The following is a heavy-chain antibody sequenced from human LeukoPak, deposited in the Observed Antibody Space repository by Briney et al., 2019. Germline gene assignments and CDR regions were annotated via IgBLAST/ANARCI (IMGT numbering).Heavy chain of an antibody. CDR2: ISYDGSNN. J-gene: IGHJ4*02. V-gene: IGHV3-30*18. CDR1: GFTFSSYV. CDR3: AKDIHTMVRSPLDY. Sequence: GRSLRLSCAASGFTFSSYVMHWVRQAPGKGLEWVAVISYDGSNNYYADSVKGRFTISRDNSKNTLYLQMNSLRAEDTAVYYCAKDIHTMVRSPLDYWGQGTLVTVSS. D-gene: IGHD3-10*01.